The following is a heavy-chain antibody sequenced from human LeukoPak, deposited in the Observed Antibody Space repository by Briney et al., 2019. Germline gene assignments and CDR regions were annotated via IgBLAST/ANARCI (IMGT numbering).Heavy chain of an antibody. CDR2: INQDGSEK. Sequence: PGGSLRLSCAASGFTFSSYWMTWVRQAPGKGLEWVANINQDGSEKYNVDSVKGRFTISRDNAKNSLYLQMNSLRAEDTAVYYCATPTTYFYDSSGFDWGQGTLVTVSS. CDR3: ATPTTYFYDSSGFD. V-gene: IGHV3-7*01. D-gene: IGHD3-22*01. CDR1: GFTFSSYW. J-gene: IGHJ4*02.